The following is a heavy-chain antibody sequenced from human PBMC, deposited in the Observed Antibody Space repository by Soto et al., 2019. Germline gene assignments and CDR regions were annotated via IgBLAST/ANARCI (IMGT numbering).Heavy chain of an antibody. Sequence: GGSLRLSCAASGFTFSSYWMSWVRQAPGKGLEWVANIKEDGSEKYYVDSVKGRFTISRDNAKNSLYLQMNSLRAEDTAVYYYARATGADQHDYPGQRTLVTVSS. J-gene: IGHJ4*02. CDR3: ARATGADQHDY. D-gene: IGHD2-2*01. CDR1: GFTFSSYW. CDR2: IKEDGSEK. V-gene: IGHV3-7*04.